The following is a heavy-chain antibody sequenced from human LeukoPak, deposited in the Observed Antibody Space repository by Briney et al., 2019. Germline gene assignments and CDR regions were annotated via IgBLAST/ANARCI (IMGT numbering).Heavy chain of an antibody. J-gene: IGHJ4*02. V-gene: IGHV3-30*07. CDR2: DGSNK. CDR3: ARGRYFDY. Sequence: DGSNKYYADSVKGRFTISRDNARNSLYLQMNSLRAEDTAVYHCARGRYFDYWGQGTLVTVSS.